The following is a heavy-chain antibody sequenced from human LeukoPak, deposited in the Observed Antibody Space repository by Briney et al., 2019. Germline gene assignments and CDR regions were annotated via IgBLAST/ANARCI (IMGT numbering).Heavy chain of an antibody. CDR1: GFTFGDYA. D-gene: IGHD6-19*01. J-gene: IGHJ4*02. Sequence: PGRSLRLSCTASGFTFGDYAMSWVRQAPGKGLEWVGFIRSKAYGGTTEYAASAKGRFTISRDDSKSIAYLQMNSLKTEDTAVYYCTRTAPHSSGWCFDYWGQGTLVTVSS. CDR3: TRTAPHSSGWCFDY. CDR2: IRSKAYGGTT. V-gene: IGHV3-49*04.